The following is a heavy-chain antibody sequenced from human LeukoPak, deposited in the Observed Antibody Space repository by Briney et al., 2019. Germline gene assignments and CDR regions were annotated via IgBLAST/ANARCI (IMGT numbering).Heavy chain of an antibody. CDR3: AKDLSYTSGSSDY. CDR2: ITSDGDNT. Sequence: PGGSLRLSCAASGFTFSAFAMTWVRQAPGEGLEWVSTITSDGDNTYSADSVKGRITFSRDNSKNTLSLQLRSLRAEDTAVYYCAKDLSYTSGSSDYWGQGTLVTVSS. V-gene: IGHV3-23*01. D-gene: IGHD6-19*01. J-gene: IGHJ4*02. CDR1: GFTFSAFA.